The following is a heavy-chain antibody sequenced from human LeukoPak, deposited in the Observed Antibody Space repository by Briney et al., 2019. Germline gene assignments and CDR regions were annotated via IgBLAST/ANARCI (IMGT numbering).Heavy chain of an antibody. V-gene: IGHV3-7*05. D-gene: IGHD7-27*01. Sequence: GGSLRLSCAASGISFSSYWMSWVRQAPGKGLEWVANINQVGSEEYYVDSVRGRFTISRDNGKNTLYLQLNSLRAEDTAVYYCARANWGSVDYWGQGILVTVSS. CDR3: ARANWGSVDY. J-gene: IGHJ4*02. CDR1: GISFSSYW. CDR2: INQVGSEE.